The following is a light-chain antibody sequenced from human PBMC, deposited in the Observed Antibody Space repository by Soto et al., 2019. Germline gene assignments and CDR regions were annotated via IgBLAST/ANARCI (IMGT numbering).Light chain of an antibody. J-gene: IGKJ1*01. CDR3: QQYGSSPWT. CDR2: GVS. CDR1: QRVSSNY. V-gene: IGKV3-20*01. Sequence: EIVLTQSPGTLSLSPGERATLSCRGSQRVSSNYLAWYQQKPGQAPRLLIYGVSRRATGIPDRFSGSGSGTDFTRTISRLEPEDFAVYFCQQYGSSPWTFGQGTKVEIK.